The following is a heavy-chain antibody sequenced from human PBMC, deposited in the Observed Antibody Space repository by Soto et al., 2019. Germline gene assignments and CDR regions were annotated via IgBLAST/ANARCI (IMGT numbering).Heavy chain of an antibody. CDR3: ARALIAGDAFDI. CDR1: GGSISSYY. D-gene: IGHD6-13*01. Sequence: QVQLQESGPGLVKPSETLSLTCTVSGGSISSYYWSWIRQPPGKGLEWIGYIYYSGSTNYNPSLKSRGTISVDTSKNQFSLKLSSVTAADTAVYYCARALIAGDAFDIWGQGTMVTVSS. V-gene: IGHV4-59*01. CDR2: IYYSGST. J-gene: IGHJ3*02.